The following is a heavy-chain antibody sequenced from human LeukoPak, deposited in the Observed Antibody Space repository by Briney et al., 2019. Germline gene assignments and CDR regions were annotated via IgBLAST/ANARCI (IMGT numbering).Heavy chain of an antibody. V-gene: IGHV3-74*01. J-gene: IGHJ5*02. CDR3: AGSNWFDP. Sequence: GGSLRLSCAASGFTFSNYWMHWVRQAPGKGLFWVSLINTDGSSTNYADSVKGRFTISRDNAKNTLYMQMNSVRAEDTAVYYCAGSNWFDPWGQGTLVTVSS. CDR1: GFTFSNYW. CDR2: INTDGSST.